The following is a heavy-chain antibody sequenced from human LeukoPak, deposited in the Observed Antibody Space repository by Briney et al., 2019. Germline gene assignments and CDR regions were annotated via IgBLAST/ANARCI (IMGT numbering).Heavy chain of an antibody. J-gene: IGHJ4*02. CDR2: ISWNSGSI. V-gene: IGHV3-9*01. D-gene: IGHD4-23*01. CDR1: GFTFDDYA. CDR3: AKATTVVTYGY. Sequence: GGSLRLSCAASGFTFDDYAMHWVRQAPGKGLEWVSGISWNSGSIGYADSVKGRFTISRDNAKNSLYLQMNSLRAEDTAVYYCAKATTVVTYGYWGQGTLVTVSS.